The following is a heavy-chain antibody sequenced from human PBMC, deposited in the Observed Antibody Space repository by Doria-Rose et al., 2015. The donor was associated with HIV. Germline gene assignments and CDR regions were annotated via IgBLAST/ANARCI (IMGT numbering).Heavy chain of an antibody. CDR1: GGSISSSNW. CDR2: IYHSGNT. D-gene: IGHD5-18*01. CDR3: ARDLGIQLWLGY. Sequence: TCAVSGGSISSSNWWSWVRQPPGKGLEWIGQIYHSGNTNYNPSLKSRVTISADKSKNQFSLKLTSVTAADTAVYYCARDLGIQLWLGYWGQGTLVTVSS. J-gene: IGHJ4*02. V-gene: IGHV4-4*02.